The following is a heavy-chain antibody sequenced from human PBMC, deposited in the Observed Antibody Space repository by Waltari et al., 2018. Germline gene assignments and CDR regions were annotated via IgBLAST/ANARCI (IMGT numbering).Heavy chain of an antibody. CDR2: IRGGGGGT. CDR3: AKRPFGVVSDDAFDI. Sequence: EVQLLESGGGLVQPGGSLRLSCAASGFTFSSYAMSWVRQAPGNGLEWVSTIRGGGGGTYYADSVKGRFTIFRDNPRNTLYVQLNSLRAGDTAVYYCAKRPFGVVSDDAFDIWGQGTMVTVSS. V-gene: IGHV3-23*01. CDR1: GFTFSSYA. J-gene: IGHJ3*02. D-gene: IGHD3-3*01.